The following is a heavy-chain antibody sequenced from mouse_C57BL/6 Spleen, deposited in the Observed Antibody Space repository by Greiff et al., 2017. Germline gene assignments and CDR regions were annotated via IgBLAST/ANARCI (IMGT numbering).Heavy chain of an antibody. CDR2: INYDGSST. J-gene: IGHJ2*01. D-gene: IGHD1-1*01. V-gene: IGHV5-16*01. CDR3: AREDYYVFDY. Sequence: EVMLVESEGGLVQPGSSMKLSCTASGFTFSDYYMAWVRQVPEKGLEWVANINYDGSSTYYLDSLKSRFIISRDNAKNILYLQMSSLKSEDTATYYCAREDYYVFDYWGQGTTLTVSS. CDR1: GFTFSDYY.